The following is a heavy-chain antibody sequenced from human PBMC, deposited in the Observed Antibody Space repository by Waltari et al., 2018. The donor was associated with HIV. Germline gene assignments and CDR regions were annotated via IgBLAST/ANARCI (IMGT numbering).Heavy chain of an antibody. Sequence: EVQLVESGGDLVQLGGSLRLSCAASGFNLRSYRMHWIRQIPGKGLVWVSHISTDGIDTSYLESVKGRFTISRDNAKNTLYLQMNSLRVEDTAIYYCTRDLSTYGHEFDYWGQGTLVTVAS. CDR3: TRDLSTYGHEFDY. CDR1: GFNLRSYR. D-gene: IGHD3-16*01. V-gene: IGHV3-74*01. CDR2: ISTDGIDT. J-gene: IGHJ4*02.